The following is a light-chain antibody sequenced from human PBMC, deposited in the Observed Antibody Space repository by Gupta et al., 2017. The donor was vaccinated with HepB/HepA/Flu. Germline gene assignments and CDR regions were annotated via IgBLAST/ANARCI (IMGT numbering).Light chain of an antibody. Sequence: SSELTQDPAASVALGETVRITCRGDSLRNYYGSWYQQKPGQAPVLVIYGKSNRPSGIPDRFSGSSSGNTGSLTTTGAQAEDEADNDCNSRDITGVRVFGTGTKVTVL. CDR1: SLRNYY. J-gene: IGLJ1*01. V-gene: IGLV3-19*01. CDR3: NSRDITGVRV. CDR2: GKS.